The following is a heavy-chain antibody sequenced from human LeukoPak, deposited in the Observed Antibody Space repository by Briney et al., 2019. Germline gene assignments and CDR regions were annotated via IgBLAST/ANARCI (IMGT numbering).Heavy chain of an antibody. CDR3: AREEPAGSTDY. J-gene: IGHJ4*02. V-gene: IGHV3-64*01. Sequence: PGGSLRLSCTASGFVFNSHSMHWVRQAPGKGLECVSAISSNGGSTYYANSVKGRFTISRDNSKNTLYLQMGSQRAEDTALYYCAREEPAGSTDYWGQGILVTVSS. CDR1: GFVFNSHS. D-gene: IGHD1-14*01. CDR2: ISSNGGST.